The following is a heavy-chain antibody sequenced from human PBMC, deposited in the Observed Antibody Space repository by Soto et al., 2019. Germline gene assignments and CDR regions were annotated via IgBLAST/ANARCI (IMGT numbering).Heavy chain of an antibody. V-gene: IGHV4-39*01. J-gene: IGHJ4*02. D-gene: IGHD6-19*01. CDR2: IYYSGAT. Sequence: SETLSLTCTVSGGSISSSDYYWGWIRQPPGKGLEWIGIIYYSGATYYNPSLKSRVTISVDTSKNQFGLKLSSVTAADTAVYYCARRPYSSGLFAYWGQGTLVTVPS. CDR3: ARRPYSSGLFAY. CDR1: GGSISSSDYY.